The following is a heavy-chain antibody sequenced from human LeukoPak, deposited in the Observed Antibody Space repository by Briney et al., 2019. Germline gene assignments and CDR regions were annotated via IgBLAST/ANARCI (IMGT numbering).Heavy chain of an antibody. D-gene: IGHD2-2*01. CDR2: IFYSGST. CDR1: GGSISTSNYY. J-gene: IGHJ4*02. Sequence: SETLSLTCTVSGGSISTSNYYWGWIRQPPGKGLEWIGNIFYSGSTYYSPSLKSRVTISVDTSKNQFSLKLSSVTAADTAVYYCARVVPAATGHFDYWGQGTLVTVSS. V-gene: IGHV4-39*07. CDR3: ARVVPAATGHFDY.